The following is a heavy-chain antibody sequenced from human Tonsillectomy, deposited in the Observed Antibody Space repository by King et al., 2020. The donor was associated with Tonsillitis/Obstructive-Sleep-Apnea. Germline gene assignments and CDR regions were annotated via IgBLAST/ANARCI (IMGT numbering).Heavy chain of an antibody. CDR2: ISSDGEGK. CDR3: AKETQSSGFGTFFHD. V-gene: IGHV3-30*18. J-gene: IGHJ4*02. D-gene: IGHD6-19*01. CDR1: GFTFSTYG. Sequence: VQLVESGGGVVQPGRSLRLSCAASGFTFSTYGMHWVRQAPGKGLEWVAVISSDGEGKYYGASVKGRFTISRDNSKNTLYLQMNSLSAEDTAVYYCAKETQSSGFGTFFHDWGQGTLVTVSS.